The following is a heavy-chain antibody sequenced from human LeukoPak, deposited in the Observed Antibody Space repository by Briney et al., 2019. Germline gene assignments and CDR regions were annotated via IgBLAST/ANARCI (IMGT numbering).Heavy chain of an antibody. V-gene: IGHV4-59*01. CDR2: IYYSGST. J-gene: IGHJ3*02. CDR3: ARAYRAAAVIFDI. Sequence: PSETLSLTCTVSGGSISSYYWSWIRQPPGKGLEWIGYIYYSGSTNYNPSLKSRVTISVDTSKNQFSLKLSSVTAADTAVYYCARAYRAAAVIFDIWGQGTMVTVSS. D-gene: IGHD6-13*01. CDR1: GGSISSYY.